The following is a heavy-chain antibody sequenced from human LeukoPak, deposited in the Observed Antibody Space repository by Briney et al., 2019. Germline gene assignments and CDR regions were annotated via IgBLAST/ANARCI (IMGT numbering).Heavy chain of an antibody. CDR1: GYTFSSYD. Sequence: ASVKVSCKASGYTFSSYDINWVRQATGQGLEWMGWMNPNSGNTGYVQKFQGRVIMTRDTSISTAYMELSSLTSEDTAVYYCARVDSSNWYDSRGYFDYWGQGTLVTVSS. CDR2: MNPNSGNT. CDR3: ARVDSSNWYDSRGYFDY. V-gene: IGHV1-8*01. D-gene: IGHD6-13*01. J-gene: IGHJ4*02.